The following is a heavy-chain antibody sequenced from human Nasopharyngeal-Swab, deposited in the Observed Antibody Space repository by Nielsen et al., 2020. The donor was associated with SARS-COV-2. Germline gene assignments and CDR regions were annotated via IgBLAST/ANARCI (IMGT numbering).Heavy chain of an antibody. CDR2: ISAYNGNT. V-gene: IGHV1-18*04. J-gene: IGHJ6*03. Sequence: ASVKVSCKASGYTFTSYGISWVRQAPGQELEWMGWISAYNGNTNYAQKLQGRVTMTTDTSTSTAYMELRSLRSDDTAVYYCARVRREYCSSTSCYPGYYYYMDVWGKGTTVTVSS. D-gene: IGHD2-2*01. CDR1: GYTFTSYG. CDR3: ARVRREYCSSTSCYPGYYYYMDV.